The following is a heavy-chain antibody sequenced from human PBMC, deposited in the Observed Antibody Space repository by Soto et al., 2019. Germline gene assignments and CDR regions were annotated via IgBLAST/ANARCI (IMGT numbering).Heavy chain of an antibody. CDR2: ISWNSGSI. J-gene: IGHJ4*02. CDR1: GFTFDDYA. Sequence: SLRLSCAASGFTFDDYAMHWVRQAPGKGLEWVSGISWNSGSIGYADSVKGRFTISRDSAKNSLYLQMNSLRAEDTALYYCAKDSSRSSSSTDYWGQGTLVTVSS. CDR3: AKDSSRSSSSTDY. D-gene: IGHD6-13*01. V-gene: IGHV3-9*01.